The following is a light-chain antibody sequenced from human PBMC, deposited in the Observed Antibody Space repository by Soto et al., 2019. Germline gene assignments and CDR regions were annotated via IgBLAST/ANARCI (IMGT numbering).Light chain of an antibody. Sequence: EIVMTQSPATLSVSPGERATLSCRASQSVSSNLAWYQQKPGQAPRLPIYGASTRATGIPARFSGSGSGTEFTLTISSLQSEDFAVYYCQQYNNWPPLFGQGTKVEIK. CDR2: GAS. V-gene: IGKV3-15*01. J-gene: IGKJ1*01. CDR1: QSVSSN. CDR3: QQYNNWPPL.